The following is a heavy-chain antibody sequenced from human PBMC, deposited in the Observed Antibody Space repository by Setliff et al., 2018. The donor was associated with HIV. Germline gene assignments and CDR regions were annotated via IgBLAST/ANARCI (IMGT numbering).Heavy chain of an antibody. CDR3: ARDSGWWQIDY. D-gene: IGHD6-19*01. CDR2: ISYRGEN. J-gene: IGHJ4*02. CDR1: GGSMRSSSFF. V-gene: IGHV4-39*02. Sequence: SETLSLTCTVSGGSMRSSSFFWGWVRQPPGKGLEWIGSISYRGENHYNPSFMSRVAISADTSKNQYSLNLRSVTASDTAVYYCARDSGWWQIDYWGQGTLVTVSS.